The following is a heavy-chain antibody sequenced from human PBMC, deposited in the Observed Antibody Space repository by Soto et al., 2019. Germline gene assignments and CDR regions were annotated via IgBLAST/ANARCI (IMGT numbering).Heavy chain of an antibody. CDR2: IYYSGST. D-gene: IGHD6-13*01. CDR1: GGSISSSSFH. J-gene: IGHJ4*02. V-gene: IGHV4-39*07. CDR3: ARVTYSSSWYRSFDY. Sequence: PSETLSLTCTVSGGSISSSSFHWGWIRQPPGKGLEWIGSIYYSGSTYYSPSLKSRVTISVDTSKNQFSLKLSSVTAADTAVYYCARVTYSSSWYRSFDYWGQGTLVTVSS.